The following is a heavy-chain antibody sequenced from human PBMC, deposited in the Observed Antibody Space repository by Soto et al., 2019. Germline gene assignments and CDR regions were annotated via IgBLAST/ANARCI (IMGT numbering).Heavy chain of an antibody. CDR3: ARHSGVAEDGTD. CDR1: GYSFAGYW. D-gene: IGHD6-13*01. V-gene: IGHV5-10-1*01. Sequence: ESLKISCKGSGYSFAGYWITWVRQKPGKGLEWMGRIDPSDSQTYYSPSFRGHVTISVTKSITTVFLQWSSLRASDTAMYYCARHSGVAEDGTDWGQGTLVTVSS. J-gene: IGHJ1*01. CDR2: IDPSDSQT.